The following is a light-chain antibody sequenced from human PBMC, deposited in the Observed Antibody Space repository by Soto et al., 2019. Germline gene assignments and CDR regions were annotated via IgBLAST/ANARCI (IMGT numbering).Light chain of an antibody. Sequence: EIVLTQSPGTLSLSPGERATLSCRASQSVSSSYLAWYQQKPGQAPRLSIYGSSSRANVVPDRFSGSGSGTEFTLTISRLEPEDFAVYYCQQYGRSPRTFGQGTKVEIK. J-gene: IGKJ1*01. CDR3: QQYGRSPRT. CDR2: GSS. CDR1: QSVSSSY. V-gene: IGKV3-20*01.